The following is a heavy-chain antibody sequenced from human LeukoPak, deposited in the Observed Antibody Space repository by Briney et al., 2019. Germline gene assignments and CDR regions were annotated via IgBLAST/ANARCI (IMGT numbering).Heavy chain of an antibody. CDR1: GGSISSYY. CDR3: ARELSITMVRGVIIRYFDY. J-gene: IGHJ4*02. CDR2: IYYSGST. D-gene: IGHD3-10*01. V-gene: IGHV4-59*12. Sequence: SETLSLTCTVSGGSISSYYWSWIRQPPGKGLEWIGYIYYSGSTNYNPSLKSRVTISVDTSKNQFSLKLSSVTAADTAVYYCARELSITMVRGVIIRYFDYWGQGTLVTVSS.